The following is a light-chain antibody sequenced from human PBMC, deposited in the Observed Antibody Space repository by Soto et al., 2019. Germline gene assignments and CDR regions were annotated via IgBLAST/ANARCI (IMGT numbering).Light chain of an antibody. CDR3: QQGHNWPLT. Sequence: EIVMTQSPATLSVSPGERATLSCRASQSISTELAWYQQKPGQPPRLLIYSASTRATGVPARFTGSGSGSDFTLTISGLQSEDVAVYYCQQGHNWPLTFGQGTRLEI. CDR2: SAS. J-gene: IGKJ2*01. V-gene: IGKV3-15*01. CDR1: QSISTE.